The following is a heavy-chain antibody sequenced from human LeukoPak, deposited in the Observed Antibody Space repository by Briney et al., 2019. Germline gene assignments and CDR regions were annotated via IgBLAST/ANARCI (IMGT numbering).Heavy chain of an antibody. Sequence: GGSLRLSCAASEFTVSSTYMSWVRQAPGKGLEWVSVIYSGNYTYYADSVKGRFTIARDNPKNTLSLQMNSLRPEDTPVYYCTRDRDADGDYGAFDIWGQGTMVTVSS. V-gene: IGHV3-53*01. CDR3: TRDRDADGDYGAFDI. J-gene: IGHJ3*02. D-gene: IGHD4-17*01. CDR2: IYSGNYT. CDR1: EFTVSSTY.